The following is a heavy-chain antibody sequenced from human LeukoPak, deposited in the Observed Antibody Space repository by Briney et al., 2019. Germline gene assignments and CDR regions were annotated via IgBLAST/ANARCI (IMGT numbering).Heavy chain of an antibody. V-gene: IGHV3-33*03. CDR1: GFTFSNFA. Sequence: GGSLRLSCATSGFTFSNFAMHWVRQTPGKGLEWVALTWFDGSSEYYADSVKGRFTISRDNARDSLSLQMDSLRVEDTAVYYCAKDSVWFGDLLNWGQGALVIVSS. D-gene: IGHD3-10*01. J-gene: IGHJ4*02. CDR2: TWFDGSSE. CDR3: AKDSVWFGDLLN.